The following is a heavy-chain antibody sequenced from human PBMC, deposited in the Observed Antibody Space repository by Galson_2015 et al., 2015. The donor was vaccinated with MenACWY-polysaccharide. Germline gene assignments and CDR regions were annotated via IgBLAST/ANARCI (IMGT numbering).Heavy chain of an antibody. Sequence: SVKVSCKASGGSFSISSFNWVRQAPGQGLEWMGRIIPGLDKPNYAQKFQGRATITADQSTGTVYMELSSLRSEDTAVYYCASLLGEAPAQTGAFDLWGQGAVVIVSS. CDR1: GGSFSISS. CDR3: ASLLGEAPAQTGAFDL. D-gene: IGHD1-26*01. CDR2: IIPGLDKP. J-gene: IGHJ3*01. V-gene: IGHV1-69*02.